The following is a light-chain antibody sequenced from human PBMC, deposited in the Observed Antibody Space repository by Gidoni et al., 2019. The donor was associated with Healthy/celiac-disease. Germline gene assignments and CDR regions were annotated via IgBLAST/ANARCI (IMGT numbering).Light chain of an antibody. CDR3: QQYYSYLYT. V-gene: IGKV1-8*01. CDR1: QGISSY. Sequence: AIRMTQSPSSLSASTGDRVTITCRASQGISSYLAWYQQKPGKAPKLLIYAASTLQSGVPSSFSGSGSGTDFTLTISCLQSEDFATYYCQQYYSYLYTFXQXTKLEIK. CDR2: AAS. J-gene: IGKJ2*01.